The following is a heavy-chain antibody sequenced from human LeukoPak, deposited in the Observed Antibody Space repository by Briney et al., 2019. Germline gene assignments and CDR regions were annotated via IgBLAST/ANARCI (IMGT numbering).Heavy chain of an antibody. CDR3: ASRRPQPFLY. V-gene: IGHV3-30*03. J-gene: IGHJ4*02. CDR1: GVTLRILL. D-gene: IGHD3-3*01. Sequence: GGSLRLSCAASGVTLRILLTHCVPQAPGKGLEWVAAIPSDGSSEYYANSVKGRFTISRDNSKNTLYLQMNSLRAEDTTFYYCASRRPQPFLYWGQGTLVTVSS. CDR2: IPSDGSSE.